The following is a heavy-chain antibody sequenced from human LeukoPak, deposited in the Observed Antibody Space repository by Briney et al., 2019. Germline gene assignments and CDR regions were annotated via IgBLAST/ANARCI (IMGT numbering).Heavy chain of an antibody. D-gene: IGHD2-15*01. Sequence: QPGGSLRLSCAASRFTFSSYWMRWVRQAPGKGLEWVANIKDDGSQKNYIDSVKGRFTISRDNAKASLFLQMNSLSSEDTAVYYCARRNSGTWWSFDSWGQGTLVTVSS. CDR1: RFTFSSYW. J-gene: IGHJ4*02. V-gene: IGHV3-7*01. CDR2: IKDDGSQK. CDR3: ARRNSGTWWSFDS.